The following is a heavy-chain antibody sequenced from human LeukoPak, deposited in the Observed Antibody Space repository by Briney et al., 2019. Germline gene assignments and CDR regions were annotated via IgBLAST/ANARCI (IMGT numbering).Heavy chain of an antibody. CDR2: ISAYNGNT. D-gene: IGHD2-2*01. V-gene: IGHV1-18*01. J-gene: IGHJ4*02. Sequence: GASVKVSCKTSGYTFTSYGISWVRQAPGQGLEWMGWISAYNGNTNYAQKLQGRVTMTTNTSTSTAYMELRSLRSDDTAVYYCARWGHCSSTSCYDCWGQGTLVTVSS. CDR3: ARWGHCSSTSCYDC. CDR1: GYTFTSYG.